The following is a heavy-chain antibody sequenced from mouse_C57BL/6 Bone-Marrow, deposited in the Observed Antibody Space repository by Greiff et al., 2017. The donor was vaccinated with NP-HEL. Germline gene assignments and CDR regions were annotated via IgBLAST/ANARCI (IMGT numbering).Heavy chain of an antibody. Sequence: VQLQQSGAELARPGASVKLSCKASGYTFTSYGIIWVKQRTGQGLEWIGEIYPRSGNTYYNEKFKGKATLTADRSSSTAYMELRSLTSEDSAVYFCASTAHRAMDYWGQGTSVTVSS. CDR2: IYPRSGNT. J-gene: IGHJ4*01. V-gene: IGHV1-81*01. CDR1: GYTFTSYG. CDR3: ASTAHRAMDY.